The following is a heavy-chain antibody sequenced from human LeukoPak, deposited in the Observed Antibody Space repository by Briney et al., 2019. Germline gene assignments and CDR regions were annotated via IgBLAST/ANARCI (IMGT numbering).Heavy chain of an antibody. CDR3: ARGGRGSAAVVAPRSFGI. J-gene: IGHJ3*02. Sequence: GGSLRLSCEASGFTVSSTHMVWVRQAPGKGLEWVSVTYTGGNSYYAGSVQGRFIISRDISKNTLYLQMNNLRAEDSALYYCARGGRGSAAVVAPRSFGIWGQGTMVTVSS. CDR2: TYTGGNS. V-gene: IGHV3-53*01. D-gene: IGHD3-22*01. CDR1: GFTVSSTH.